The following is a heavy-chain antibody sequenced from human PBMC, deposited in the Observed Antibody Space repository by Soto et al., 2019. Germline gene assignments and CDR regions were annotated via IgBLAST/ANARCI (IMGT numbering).Heavy chain of an antibody. V-gene: IGHV3-74*01. Sequence: PGGSPRLPCVASGFTLSRDLVHLVRQAPGKGLVWVARINGEATDTAYADSVKGRFTISRDNAKNTVYLQMNSLRAEDTAVYYCARDSVADLNGWGQGTLVTVSS. D-gene: IGHD6-19*01. CDR2: INGEATDT. CDR1: GFTLSRDL. J-gene: IGHJ4*02. CDR3: ARDSVADLNG.